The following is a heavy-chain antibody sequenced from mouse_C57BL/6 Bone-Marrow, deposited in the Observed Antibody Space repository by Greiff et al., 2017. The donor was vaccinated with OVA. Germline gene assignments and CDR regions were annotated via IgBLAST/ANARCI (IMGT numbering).Heavy chain of an antibody. D-gene: IGHD1-1*01. CDR2: IYPGDGDT. CDR3: ARHDYGSSYVFDY. V-gene: IGHV1-82*01. CDR1: GYAFSSSW. J-gene: IGHJ2*01. Sequence: QVHVKQSGPELVKPGASVKISCKASGYAFSSSWMNWVKQRPGKGLEWIGRIYPGDGDTNYNGKFKGKATLTADKSSSTAYMQLSSLTSEDSAVYFCARHDYGSSYVFDYWGQGTTLTVSS.